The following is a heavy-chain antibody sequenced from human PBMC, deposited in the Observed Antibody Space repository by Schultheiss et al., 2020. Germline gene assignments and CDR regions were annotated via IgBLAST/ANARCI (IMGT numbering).Heavy chain of an antibody. Sequence: SETLSLTCTVSGGSVSSGSYYWGWIRQPPGKGLEWIGYIYYSGSTYYNPSLRSRVTISIDTSKNQFSLQLNSVTPEDTAVYYCARSTEGGSGWYLGAHWFDPWGQGTLVTVSS. CDR1: GGSVSSGSYY. CDR3: ARSTEGGSGWYLGAHWFDP. D-gene: IGHD6-19*01. V-gene: IGHV4-61*01. CDR2: IYYSGST. J-gene: IGHJ5*02.